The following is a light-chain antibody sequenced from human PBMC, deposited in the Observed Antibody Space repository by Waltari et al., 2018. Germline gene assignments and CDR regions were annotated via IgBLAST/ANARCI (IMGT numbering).Light chain of an antibody. CDR1: SLRSYY. CDR2: GKN. CDR3: TPRDSSCNYV. J-gene: IGLJ1*01. V-gene: IGLV3-19*01. Sequence: SSELTQDPAVSVALGQTVRITCQGDSLRSYYASWYQQKPGQAPVLVIYGKNNRPSGIPDRFAGYSSGNTASLTSTGAQAEDEADYYCTPRDSSCNYVFGTGTKVTVL.